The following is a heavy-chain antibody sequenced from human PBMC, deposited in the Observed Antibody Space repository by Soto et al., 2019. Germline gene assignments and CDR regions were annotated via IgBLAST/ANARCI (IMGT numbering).Heavy chain of an antibody. J-gene: IGHJ6*02. CDR1: GFTVSSNY. CDR3: AKDQIGYCTNGVCSPPDYYYGMDV. D-gene: IGHD2-8*01. V-gene: IGHV3-66*02. CDR2: IYSGGST. Sequence: GGSLRLSCAASGFTVSSNYMSWVRQAPGKGLEWVSVIYSGGSTYYADSVKGRFTISRDNSKNTLYLQMNSLRAEDAAVYYCAKDQIGYCTNGVCSPPDYYYGMDVWGQGTTVTVSS.